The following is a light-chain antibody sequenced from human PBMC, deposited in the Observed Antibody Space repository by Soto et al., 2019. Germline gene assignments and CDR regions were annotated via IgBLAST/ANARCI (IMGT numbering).Light chain of an antibody. CDR3: QQYNNWQT. CDR1: QSVRSN. CDR2: GAS. Sequence: IVLTQSPATLSVSPGERATLACRASQSVRSNLAWYHQRPGQAPRLLIYGASARATGIPARFSGSGSGTEFTLTISGLQSEDFGLYYCQQYNNWQTFGQGTKVDIK. J-gene: IGKJ1*01. V-gene: IGKV3-15*01.